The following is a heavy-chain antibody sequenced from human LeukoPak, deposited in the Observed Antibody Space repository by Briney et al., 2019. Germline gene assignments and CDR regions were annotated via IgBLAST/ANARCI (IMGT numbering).Heavy chain of an antibody. Sequence: GGSLRLSCAASGFTFSTYWMHWVRQAPGKGLLWVSRINTDGSITNYADSVKGRFTISRDTGKNTLYLQMNSLRSEDTAVYYCARVPPSVGEATSEYFQDWGQGTLVTVSS. CDR2: INTDGSIT. J-gene: IGHJ1*01. D-gene: IGHD1-26*01. CDR1: GFTFSTYW. V-gene: IGHV3-74*01. CDR3: ARVPPSVGEATSEYFQD.